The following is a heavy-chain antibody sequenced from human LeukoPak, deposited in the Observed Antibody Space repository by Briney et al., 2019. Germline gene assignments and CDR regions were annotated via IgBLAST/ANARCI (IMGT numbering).Heavy chain of an antibody. CDR3: ARHSSGWYTYYWYFDL. CDR1: GGSISSSNW. CDR2: IYHSGST. J-gene: IGHJ2*01. V-gene: IGHV4-4*02. D-gene: IGHD6-19*01. Sequence: PSETLSLTCAVSGGSISSSNWWSWVRQPPGKGLEWIGEIYHSGSTYYNPSLKSRVTISVDTFKNQFSLKLSSVTAADTAVYYCARHSSGWYTYYWYFDLWGRGTLVTVSS.